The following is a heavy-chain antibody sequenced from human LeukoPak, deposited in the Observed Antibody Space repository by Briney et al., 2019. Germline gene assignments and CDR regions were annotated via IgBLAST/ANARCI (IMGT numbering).Heavy chain of an antibody. CDR3: LRDDRWDVECFQH. V-gene: IGHV1-18*01. D-gene: IGHD1-26*01. CDR1: VYTFIHYG. CDR2: ISAYNGST. J-gene: IGHJ1*01. Sequence: GAAVKVSCQASVYTFIHYGITGVGPAPGRGLDGMGWISAYNGSTNYAQNFRGSVTMTTDTSTSTAYMELRSVTSDDTAVYYCLRDDRWDVECFQHWGQGTLVTVSS.